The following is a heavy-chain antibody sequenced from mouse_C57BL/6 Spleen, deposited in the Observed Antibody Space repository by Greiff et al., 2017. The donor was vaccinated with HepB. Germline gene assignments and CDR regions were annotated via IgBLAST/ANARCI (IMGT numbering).Heavy chain of an antibody. CDR2: IYPGSGST. D-gene: IGHD1-1*01. CDR3: AREGFYYGRAMDY. V-gene: IGHV1-55*01. Sequence: QVQLQQPGAELVKPGASVKMSCKASGYTFTSYWITWVKQRPGQGLEWIGDIYPGSGSTNYNEKFKSKATLTVDTSSSTAYMQLSSLTSEDSAVYYCAREGFYYGRAMDYGGQGTSVTVSS. J-gene: IGHJ4*01. CDR1: GYTFTSYW.